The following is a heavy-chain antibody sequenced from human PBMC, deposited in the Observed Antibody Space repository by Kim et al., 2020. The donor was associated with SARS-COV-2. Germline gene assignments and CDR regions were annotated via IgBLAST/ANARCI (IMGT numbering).Heavy chain of an antibody. V-gene: IGHV3-23*01. CDR3: AKAGQRLVWGYFDY. CDR2: ISDSGGRT. J-gene: IGHJ4*02. CDR1: GFTFSSYA. D-gene: IGHD6-13*01. Sequence: GGSLRLSCTASGFTFSSYAMTWVRQAPGRGLEWVSGISDSGGRTYYADSVKGRFTISRDNSKNTPYLQISTLSAEDTALYYCAKAGQRLVWGYFDYWGQG.